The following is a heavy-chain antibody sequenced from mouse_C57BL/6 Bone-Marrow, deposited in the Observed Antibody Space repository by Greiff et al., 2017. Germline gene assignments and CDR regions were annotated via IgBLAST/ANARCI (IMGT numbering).Heavy chain of an antibody. CDR3: ARQGYYSYAMDY. J-gene: IGHJ4*01. V-gene: IGHV5-15*01. D-gene: IGHD2-3*01. CDR2: ISNLAYSI. Sequence: DVMLVESGGGLVQPGGSLKLSCAASGFTFSDYGMAWVRQAPRKGPEWVAFISNLAYSIYYADTVTGRFTISRENAKNTLYLEMSSLRSEDTAMYYCARQGYYSYAMDYWGQGTSVTVSS. CDR1: GFTFSDYG.